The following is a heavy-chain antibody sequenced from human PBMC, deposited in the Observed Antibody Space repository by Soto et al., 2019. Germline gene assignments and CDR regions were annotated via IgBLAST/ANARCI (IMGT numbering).Heavy chain of an antibody. Sequence: QLQLQESGPGLVKPSETLSLTCTVSGGSISSSSYYWGWIRQPPGKGLEWIGSICYSGSTYYNPSLKSRVTISVDTSKNQFSLKLSSVTAADTAVYYCARQVDSSGYYYFDYWGQGTLVTVSS. V-gene: IGHV4-39*01. CDR1: GGSISSSSYY. J-gene: IGHJ4*02. CDR2: ICYSGST. D-gene: IGHD3-22*01. CDR3: ARQVDSSGYYYFDY.